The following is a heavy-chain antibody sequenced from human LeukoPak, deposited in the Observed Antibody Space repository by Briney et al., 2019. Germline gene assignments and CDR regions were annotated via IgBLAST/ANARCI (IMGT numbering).Heavy chain of an antibody. CDR3: ARGRVVVTAMTDY. CDR2: IYTSGST. D-gene: IGHD2-21*02. CDR1: GGSISSGSYY. Sequence: SETLSLTCTVSGGSISSGSYYWSWIRQPAGKGLEWIGRIYTSGSTNYNPSLKSRVTISVDTSKNQFSLKLSSVTAADTAVYYCARGRVVVTAMTDYWGQGTLVTVSS. J-gene: IGHJ4*02. V-gene: IGHV4-61*02.